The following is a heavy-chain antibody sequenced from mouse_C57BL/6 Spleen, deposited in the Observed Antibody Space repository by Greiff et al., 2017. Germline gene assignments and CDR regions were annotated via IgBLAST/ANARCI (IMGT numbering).Heavy chain of an antibody. CDR2: IHPNSGST. CDR1: GYTFTSSW. Sequence: VQLQQPGAELVKPGASVKLSCKASGYTFTSSWMHWVKQRPGQGLEWIGMIHPNSGSTNYNEKFKSKATLTVDKSSSTAYMQLSSLTSEDSAVYYCLTGTGTYCDYWGQGTTLTVSS. CDR3: LTGTGTYCDY. J-gene: IGHJ2*01. V-gene: IGHV1-64*01. D-gene: IGHD4-1*01.